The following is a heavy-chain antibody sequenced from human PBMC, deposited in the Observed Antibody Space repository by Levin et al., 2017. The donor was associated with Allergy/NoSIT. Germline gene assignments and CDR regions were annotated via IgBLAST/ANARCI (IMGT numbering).Heavy chain of an antibody. CDR1: GFTFSSYA. CDR2: ISYDGSNK. D-gene: IGHD3-10*01. CDR3: ARGPLGVIDY. Sequence: GGSLRLSCAASGFTFSSYAMHWVRQAPGKGLEWVAVISYDGSNKYYADSVKGRFTISRDNSKNTLYLQMNSLRAEDTAVYYCARGPLGVIDYWGQGTLVTVSS. J-gene: IGHJ4*02. V-gene: IGHV3-30*04.